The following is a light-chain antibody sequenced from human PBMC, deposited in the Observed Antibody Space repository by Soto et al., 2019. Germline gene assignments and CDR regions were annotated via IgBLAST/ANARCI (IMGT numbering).Light chain of an antibody. CDR3: QQRSDWFT. CDR1: QSVTSTH. V-gene: IGKV3D-20*02. Sequence: EIVLTQSPGTLSLSPGERATLSCRASQSVTSTHLAWYQQKPGQAPRLLIYDASNRATGIAARVSGSGSGTDFTLTISSLEPEDFGLYYCQQRSDWFTFGQGTRLEI. CDR2: DAS. J-gene: IGKJ5*01.